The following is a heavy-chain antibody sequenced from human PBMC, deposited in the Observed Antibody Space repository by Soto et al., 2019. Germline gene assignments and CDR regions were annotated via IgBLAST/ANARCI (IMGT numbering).Heavy chain of an antibody. D-gene: IGHD3-22*01. CDR1: GYSFTGYL. J-gene: IGHJ3*02. Sequence: GESLKIYFKGPGYSFTGYLIAWVRQMPVKGLEWMGIIYPGDSETRYSPSFQGQVTISADKSISTAYLQWSSLKASDTAMYYCARHNDNSGHRAFNIFGQGTMVTV. V-gene: IGHV5-51*01. CDR3: ARHNDNSGHRAFNI. CDR2: IYPGDSET.